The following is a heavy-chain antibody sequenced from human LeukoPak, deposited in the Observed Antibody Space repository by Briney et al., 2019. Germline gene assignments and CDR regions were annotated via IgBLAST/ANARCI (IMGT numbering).Heavy chain of an antibody. J-gene: IGHJ3*02. V-gene: IGHV1-46*01. Sequence: ASVKVSCKASGYTLTSYYMHWVRQAPGHGLEWMGIINPSGGSTGYAQKFQGKVTMTRDTSTSTVYMELSSLRSEDTAVYYCARGASGVGVPGTFDIWGPGTMVTVSS. CDR2: INPSGGST. CDR3: ARGASGVGVPGTFDI. D-gene: IGHD2-15*01. CDR1: GYTLTSYY.